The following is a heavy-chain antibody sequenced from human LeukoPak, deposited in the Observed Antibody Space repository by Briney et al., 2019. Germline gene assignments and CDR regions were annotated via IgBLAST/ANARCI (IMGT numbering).Heavy chain of an antibody. Sequence: SVKVSCKASGGTFSSYAISWLRQAPGQGLEWMGRIIPILGIANYAQKFQGRVTITADKSTSTAYMELSSLRSEDTAVYYCAREGAAAGTEYFQHWGQGTLVTVSS. V-gene: IGHV1-69*04. CDR1: GGTFSSYA. D-gene: IGHD6-13*01. CDR3: AREGAAAGTEYFQH. J-gene: IGHJ1*01. CDR2: IIPILGIA.